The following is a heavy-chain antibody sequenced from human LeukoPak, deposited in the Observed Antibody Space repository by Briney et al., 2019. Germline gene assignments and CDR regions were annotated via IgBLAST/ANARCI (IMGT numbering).Heavy chain of an antibody. CDR1: GYTLTELS. CDR2: FDPEDGET. CDR3: ATVSLKVDDSSGLLLVLGAFDI. V-gene: IGHV1-24*01. J-gene: IGHJ3*02. Sequence: ASVKVSCKVSGYTLTELSMHWVRQAPGKGLEWMGGFDPEDGETIYAQKFQGRVTMTEDTSTDTAYMELSSLRSEDTAVYYCATVSLKVDDSSGLLLVLGAFDIWGQGTMVTVSS. D-gene: IGHD3-22*01.